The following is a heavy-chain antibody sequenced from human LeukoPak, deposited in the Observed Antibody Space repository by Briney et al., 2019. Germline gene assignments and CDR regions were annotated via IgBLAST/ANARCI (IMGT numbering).Heavy chain of an antibody. CDR1: GFTFDDYA. D-gene: IGHD3-3*01. CDR2: ISWNSGSI. Sequence: GGSLRLSCAASGFTFDDYAMHWVRQAPGKGLEWVSGISWNSGSIGYADSVKGRFTISRDNAKNTLYLQMNSLRAEDTAVYYCAKDPPGSTIFGWDTRYYFDYWGQGTLVTVSS. J-gene: IGHJ4*02. CDR3: AKDPPGSTIFGWDTRYYFDY. V-gene: IGHV3-9*01.